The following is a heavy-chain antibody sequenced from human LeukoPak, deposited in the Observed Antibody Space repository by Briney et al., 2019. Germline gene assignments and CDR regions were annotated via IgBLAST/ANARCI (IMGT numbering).Heavy chain of an antibody. D-gene: IGHD1-26*01. Sequence: SETLSLTCTVSGGSISRGDYYWSWIRQPPGKGLEWIGYIYYSGSTYYNPSLKSRVTISVDTSKNQFSLKLSSVTAADTAVYYCAREGWELPYYYYYMDVWGKGTTVTVSS. CDR1: GGSISRGDYY. CDR2: IYYSGST. CDR3: AREGWELPYYYYYMDV. V-gene: IGHV4-30-4*08. J-gene: IGHJ6*03.